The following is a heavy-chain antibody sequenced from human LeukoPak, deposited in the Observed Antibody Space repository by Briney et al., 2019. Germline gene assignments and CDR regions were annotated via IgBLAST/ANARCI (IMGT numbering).Heavy chain of an antibody. CDR3: ARERRGIAVAGNYYFDY. CDR1: GGSISSYY. V-gene: IGHV4-4*07. Sequence: SDTLSLTRTVSGGSISSYYWSWIRQPAGKGLEWIGRIYTSGSTNYNPSLKSRVTMSVDTSKNQFSLKLSSVTAADTAVYYCARERRGIAVAGNYYFDYWGQGTLVTVSS. J-gene: IGHJ4*02. D-gene: IGHD6-19*01. CDR2: IYTSGST.